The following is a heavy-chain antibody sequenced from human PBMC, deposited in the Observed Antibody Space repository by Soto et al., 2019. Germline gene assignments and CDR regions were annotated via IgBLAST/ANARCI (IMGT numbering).Heavy chain of an antibody. V-gene: IGHV3-23*01. J-gene: IGHJ6*03. CDR3: VKFRGRAYHYYYMDV. D-gene: IGHD3-16*01. Sequence: DVQLLESGGGLAQRGGSLRLSCAASGFSFSTYGMTWVRQAPGKGLEWVSYGGSGGSMYYADSVKGRFTISRDNSKNTLYLQMNSLRAEDTAVYYCVKFRGRAYHYYYMDVWGNGTTVTVSS. CDR1: GFSFSTYG. CDR2: GGSGGSM.